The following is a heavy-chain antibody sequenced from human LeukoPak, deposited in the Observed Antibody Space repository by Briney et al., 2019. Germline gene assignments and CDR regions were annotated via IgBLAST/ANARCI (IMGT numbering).Heavy chain of an antibody. J-gene: IGHJ4*02. Sequence: GGSLRLSCAASGFTFSTYWMSWVRQAPGKGLEWVANINEDGSDKYYVDSVKGRFTISRDNAKKSLYLQMNSLRAEDTAVYYCARTYPGVAKAGTFDYWGQGTLVTVPS. V-gene: IGHV3-7*01. CDR1: GFTFSTYW. CDR3: ARTYPGVAKAGTFDY. D-gene: IGHD6-19*01. CDR2: INEDGSDK.